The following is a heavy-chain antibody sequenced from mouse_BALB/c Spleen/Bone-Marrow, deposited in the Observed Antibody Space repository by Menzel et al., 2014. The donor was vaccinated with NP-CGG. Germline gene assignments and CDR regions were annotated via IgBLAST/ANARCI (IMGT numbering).Heavy chain of an antibody. V-gene: IGHV1-4*02. CDR2: INPSSGYT. D-gene: IGHD2-1*01. Sequence: QVQLQQSAAELARPGASVKMSCKPSGYTFTSYTIHWVKQRPGQGLEWIGYINPSSGYTDYNQRFNDKTTLTTDKSSSTAYMQLSSLTSEDSAVYYCARLNYGNPFAYWGQGTLVTVSA. CDR1: GYTFTSYT. CDR3: ARLNYGNPFAY. J-gene: IGHJ3*01.